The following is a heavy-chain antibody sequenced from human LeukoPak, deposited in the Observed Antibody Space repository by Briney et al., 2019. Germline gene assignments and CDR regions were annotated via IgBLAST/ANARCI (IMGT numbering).Heavy chain of an antibody. J-gene: IGHJ5*02. D-gene: IGHD4-17*01. CDR2: IYYSGST. Sequence: TLSLTCTVSGGSISSGGYYWSWIRQHPGQGLGWIGYIYYSGSTYYNPSLKSRVTISVDTSKNQFSLKLSSVTAADTAVYYCARFSPLRNWFDPWGQGTLVTVSS. V-gene: IGHV4-31*03. CDR3: ARFSPLRNWFDP. CDR1: GGSISSGGYY.